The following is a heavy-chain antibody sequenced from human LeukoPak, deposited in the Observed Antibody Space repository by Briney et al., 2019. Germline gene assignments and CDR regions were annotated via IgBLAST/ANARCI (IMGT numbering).Heavy chain of an antibody. V-gene: IGHV4-39*01. D-gene: IGHD1-20*01. CDR1: VGSISCGTYY. Sequence: PSETLSLTCTVSVGSISCGTYYWGWIRQPPGKGLQWIGSLYSGGGAYYNPSLKSRVTISVDISKNQFSLKVTSVTAADTAVYYRERRPLNWHAVDIWGQGTMVTV. J-gene: IGHJ3*02. CDR2: LYSGGGA. CDR3: ERRPLNWHAVDI.